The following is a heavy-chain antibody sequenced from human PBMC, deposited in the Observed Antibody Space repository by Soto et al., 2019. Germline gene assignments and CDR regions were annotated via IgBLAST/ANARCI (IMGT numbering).Heavy chain of an antibody. CDR2: ISGSGGST. CDR3: AKENVGDRDLFDV. D-gene: IGHD1-26*01. V-gene: IGHV3-23*01. Sequence: GVSLRLSCAAAGFTFSSSAISWVRQAPEKGLEWVSAISGSGGSTYYVDWVKGRFNSSRDKSKYSLYLQTNSMTAEDTAVYPCAKENVGDRDLFDVWGEGTLVTVSS. CDR1: GFTFSSSA. J-gene: IGHJ5*02.